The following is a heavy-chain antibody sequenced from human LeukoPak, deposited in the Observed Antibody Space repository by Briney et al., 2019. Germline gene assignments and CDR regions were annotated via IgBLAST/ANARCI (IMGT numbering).Heavy chain of an antibody. D-gene: IGHD2-2*01. CDR2: IYYSGST. Sequence: SETLSLXCTVSGGSISSYYWSWIRQPPGKGLEWIGYIYYSGSTNYNPSLKGRVTISVDTSKNQFSLKLSSVTAADTAVYYCARGGQLLLPYYFDYWGQGTLVTVSS. CDR1: GGSISSYY. CDR3: ARGGQLLLPYYFDY. V-gene: IGHV4-59*01. J-gene: IGHJ4*02.